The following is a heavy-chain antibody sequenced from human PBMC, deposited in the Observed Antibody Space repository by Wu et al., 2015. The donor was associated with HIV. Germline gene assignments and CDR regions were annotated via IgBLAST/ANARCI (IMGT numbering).Heavy chain of an antibody. D-gene: IGHD2-8*02. J-gene: IGHJ4*02. CDR2: MKSNSGNT. V-gene: IGHV1-8*01. CDR3: ARIQIGRYCTATSCYSDF. Sequence: QVQLVQSGAEVKKPGASVKVSCKASGYSFTSYDINWVRQAAGQGLEWMGRMKSNSGNTAYAQKFQGRVTITRDTSINTAYMELNSLSSEDTAVYYCARIQIGRYCTATSCYSDFWGRGTLGHRLL. CDR1: GYSFTSYD.